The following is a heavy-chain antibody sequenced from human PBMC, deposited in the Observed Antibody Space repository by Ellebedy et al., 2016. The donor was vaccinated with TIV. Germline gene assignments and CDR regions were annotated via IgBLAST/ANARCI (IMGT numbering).Heavy chain of an antibody. D-gene: IGHD3-10*01. J-gene: IGHJ4*02. Sequence: MPSETLSLTCTVSGGSISSYYWSWIRQPPGKGLEWIGYIYYSGNTNYNPSLKSRVTISVDTSKNQFSLKLNSVTAADTAVYYCARVVAHYYGSGSYSGDFDYWGQGTLVTVSS. CDR3: ARVVAHYYGSGSYSGDFDY. CDR1: GGSISSYY. CDR2: IYYSGNT. V-gene: IGHV4-59*01.